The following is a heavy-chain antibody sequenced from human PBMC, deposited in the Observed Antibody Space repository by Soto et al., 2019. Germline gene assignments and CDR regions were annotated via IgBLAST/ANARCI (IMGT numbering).Heavy chain of an antibody. J-gene: IGHJ4*02. CDR2: ISSSSSYI. Sequence: EVQLVESGGGLVKPGGSLRLSCAASGFTFSSYSMNWVRQAPGKGLEWVSSISSSSSYIYYADSVNGRFTISRDNAKNSLYLQMNSMRAEDTAVYYCASVDMAVARDGDFDYWGKGTLVTVSS. V-gene: IGHV3-21*01. CDR3: ASVDMAVARDGDFDY. CDR1: GFTFSSYS. D-gene: IGHD6-19*01.